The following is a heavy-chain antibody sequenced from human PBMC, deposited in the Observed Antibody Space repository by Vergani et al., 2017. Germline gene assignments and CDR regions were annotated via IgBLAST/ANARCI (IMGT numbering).Heavy chain of an antibody. CDR3: AREDTVVTPIDAFDI. Sequence: QVQLVQSGAEVKKPGASVKVSCKASGGTFSSYAISWVRQAPGQGLEWMGRIIPILGIANYAQKFQGRVTITADKSTSTAYMALSSLRSEDTAVYYCAREDTVVTPIDAFDIWGQGTMVTVSS. CDR2: IIPILGIA. D-gene: IGHD4-23*01. CDR1: GGTFSSYA. J-gene: IGHJ3*02. V-gene: IGHV1-69*04.